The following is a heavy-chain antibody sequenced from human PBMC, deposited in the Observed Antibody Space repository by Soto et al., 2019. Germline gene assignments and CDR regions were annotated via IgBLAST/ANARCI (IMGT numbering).Heavy chain of an antibody. CDR2: ISAHNGNT. Sequence: QVHLVQSGAEVKKSGASVKVSCKGSGYDFTTYVITWVRQAPGQGLEWMAGISAHNGNTDYAQKLQGRVTVTRDTSSSTAYMKLRSLRSDDSAVYYWARGMYGDYWGQGAPVTFAA. J-gene: IGHJ4*02. CDR1: GYDFTTYV. CDR3: ARGMYGDY. D-gene: IGHD3-10*02. V-gene: IGHV1-18*01.